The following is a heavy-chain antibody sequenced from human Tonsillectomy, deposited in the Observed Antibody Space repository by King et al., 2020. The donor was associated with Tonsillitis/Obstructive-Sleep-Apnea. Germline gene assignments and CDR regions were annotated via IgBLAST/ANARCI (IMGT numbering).Heavy chain of an antibody. CDR2: ISYDGSNK. CDR1: GFTFSSFP. CDR3: AREGGYYYYMDV. D-gene: IGHD1-26*01. J-gene: IGHJ6*03. Sequence: VQLVESGGGVVQPGRSLRLSCAASGFTFSSFPMHWVRQAPGKGLEWVAFISYDGSNKYYADSVKGRFTISRDNSKNTLYLQMNSLRADDTAVYYCAREGGYYYYMDVWGKGTTVTVSS. V-gene: IGHV3-30*01.